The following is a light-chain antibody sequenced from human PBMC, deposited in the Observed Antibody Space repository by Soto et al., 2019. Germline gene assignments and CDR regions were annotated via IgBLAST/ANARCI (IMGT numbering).Light chain of an antibody. V-gene: IGKV1-33*01. CDR1: QDITKY. CDR2: AAS. CDR3: QQYHNLPLT. Sequence: DIQMTQSPSSLSASVGDRVTITCQASQDITKYVNWYLQKPGKAPKLLISAASNSETGVPSRFSGSGSGTHFTFTINSLQPEDIATYYCQQYHNLPLTFGGGTKVVIK. J-gene: IGKJ4*01.